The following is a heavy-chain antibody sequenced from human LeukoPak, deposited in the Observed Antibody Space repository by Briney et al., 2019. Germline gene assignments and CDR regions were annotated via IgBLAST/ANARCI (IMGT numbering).Heavy chain of an antibody. Sequence: GGSLRLSCAASGFTFTTYAMTWVRQAPGKGLEWLSSISPLGDYIYYADSVKGRFTISRDNSKNTPYLQMNSLRAEDTAVYYCARMQWLVGYFDYWGQGTLVTVSS. J-gene: IGHJ4*02. D-gene: IGHD6-19*01. CDR3: ARMQWLVGYFDY. CDR1: GFTFTTYA. V-gene: IGHV3-21*01. CDR2: ISPLGDYI.